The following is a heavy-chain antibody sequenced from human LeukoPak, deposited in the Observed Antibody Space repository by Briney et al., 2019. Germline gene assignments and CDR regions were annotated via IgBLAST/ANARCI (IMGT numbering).Heavy chain of an antibody. J-gene: IGHJ3*02. CDR1: GGSISSGSYY. V-gene: IGHV4-39*07. CDR2: IYYSGST. Sequence: SETLSLTCTVSGGSISSGSYYWGWIRQPPGKGLEWIGSIYYSGSTYYNPSLKSRVTISVDTSKNQFSLKLSSVTAADTAVYYCARVLLPYGSGSYYKFAFDIWGQGTMVTVSS. D-gene: IGHD3-10*01. CDR3: ARVLLPYGSGSYYKFAFDI.